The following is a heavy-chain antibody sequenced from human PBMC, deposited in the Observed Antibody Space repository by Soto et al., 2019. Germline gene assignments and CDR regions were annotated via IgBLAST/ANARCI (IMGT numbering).Heavy chain of an antibody. J-gene: IGHJ6*02. CDR2: ISYDGSNK. CDR3: ARESGKPFGELPLGGMDV. CDR1: GFTFSSYA. D-gene: IGHD3-10*01. V-gene: IGHV3-30-3*01. Sequence: GGSLRLSCAASGFTFSSYAMHWVRQAPGKGLEWVAVISYDGSNKYYADSVKGRFTISRDNSKNTLYLQMNSLRAEDTAVYYCARESGKPFGELPLGGMDVWGQGTTVTVSS.